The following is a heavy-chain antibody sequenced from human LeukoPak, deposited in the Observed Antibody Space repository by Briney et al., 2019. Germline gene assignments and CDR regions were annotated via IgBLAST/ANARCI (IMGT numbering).Heavy chain of an antibody. CDR1: GFTFSSYS. J-gene: IGHJ5*02. CDR2: ISSSSSYI. CDR3: ARAMVRGVNWFDP. Sequence: GGSLRLSCAASGFTFSSYSMNWVRQAPGKGLEWVSSISSSSSYIYYADSVKGRFAISRDNAKNSLYLQMNSLRAEDTAVYYCARAMVRGVNWFDPWGQGTLVTVSS. V-gene: IGHV3-21*01. D-gene: IGHD3-10*01.